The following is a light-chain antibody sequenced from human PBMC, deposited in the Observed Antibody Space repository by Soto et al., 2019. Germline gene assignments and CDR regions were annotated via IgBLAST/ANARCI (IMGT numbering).Light chain of an antibody. CDR2: GAS. CDR3: QQYGSSLWT. J-gene: IGKJ1*01. CDR1: QSVSSSY. Sequence: IVLMQSPYTLSLSQGERATLSCRASQSVSSSYLAWYQQKPGQAPRLLIYGASSRATGIPDRFSGSGSGTDFTLTISRLEPEDFAVYYCQQYGSSLWTFGQGTKVDVK. V-gene: IGKV3-20*01.